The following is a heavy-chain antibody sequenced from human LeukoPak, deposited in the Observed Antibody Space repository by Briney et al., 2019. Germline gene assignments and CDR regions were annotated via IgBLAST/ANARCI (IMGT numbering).Heavy chain of an antibody. CDR1: EYSFTGYY. CDR2: INPNSGDT. V-gene: IGHV1-2*02. J-gene: IGHJ4*02. D-gene: IGHD5-24*01. Sequence: AASVKVSCKASEYSFTGYYIHWVRQAPGQGLEWMGWINPNSGDTNYAQKFQGSVTMTRDTSITTAYMELSRLGSDDTAVYYCARDKRMTTTNAFDYWGQGTLVTVSS. CDR3: ARDKRMTTTNAFDY.